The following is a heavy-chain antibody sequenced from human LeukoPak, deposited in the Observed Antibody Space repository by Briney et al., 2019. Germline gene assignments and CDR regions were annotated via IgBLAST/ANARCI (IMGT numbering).Heavy chain of an antibody. J-gene: IGHJ4*02. CDR3: AKREYCSVASCSQTPYYFDY. CDR2: ISSSSSYI. V-gene: IGHV3-21*04. Sequence: GGPLRLFCAASGFTFSSYSMNWVRQAPGKGLEWVSSISSSSSYIYYADSVKGRFTISRDNAKNSLYLQMNSLRAEDTAVYYCAKREYCSVASCSQTPYYFDYWGQGTLVTVSS. CDR1: GFTFSSYS. D-gene: IGHD2-15*01.